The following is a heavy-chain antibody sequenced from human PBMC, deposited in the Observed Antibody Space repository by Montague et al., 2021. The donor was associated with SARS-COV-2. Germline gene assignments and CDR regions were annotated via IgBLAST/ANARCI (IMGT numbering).Heavy chain of an antibody. CDR1: GGSISSSSYY. J-gene: IGHJ4*02. D-gene: IGHD3-10*01. CDR2: IYYSGST. V-gene: IGHV4-39*01. Sequence: SETLSLTCTVSGGSISSSSYYWGWIRQPPGKGLEWIGSIYYSGSTYYKPSLRSRVTISVDTSKNQFSLKLSSVTAADTAVYYCARREDYYGSGSYPNWGQGTLVTVSS. CDR3: ARREDYYGSGSYPN.